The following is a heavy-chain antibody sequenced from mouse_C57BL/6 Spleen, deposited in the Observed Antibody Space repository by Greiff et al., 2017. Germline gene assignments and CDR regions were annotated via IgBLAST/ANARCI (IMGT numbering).Heavy chain of an antibody. CDR1: GYSITSGYH. CDR2: ISYDGSN. Sequence: EVHLVESGPGLVKPSQSLSLTCSATGYSITSGYHWYWIRQPPGNNLEWMGHISYDGSNNYNPALKNRISITRDTSKNQFFLKLNSVTTEDTATKYCARTPFGDYWGQGTSVTVAS. CDR3: ARTPFGDY. V-gene: IGHV3-6*01. J-gene: IGHJ4*01.